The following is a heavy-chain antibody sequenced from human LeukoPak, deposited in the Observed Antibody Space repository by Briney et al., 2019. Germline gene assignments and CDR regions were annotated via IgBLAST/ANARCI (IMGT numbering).Heavy chain of an antibody. CDR3: ARQPPRYGWFDP. D-gene: IGHD3-9*01. J-gene: IGHJ5*02. V-gene: IGHV1-2*02. CDR2: INPNSDGT. CDR1: GYTFTGYY. Sequence: ASVKVSCKASGYTFTGYYMHWVRQAPGQGLEWMGWINPNSDGTNYAQKFQGRVTMTRDTSISTAYMELSRLRSDDTAVYYCARQPPRYGWFDPWGQGTLVTVSS.